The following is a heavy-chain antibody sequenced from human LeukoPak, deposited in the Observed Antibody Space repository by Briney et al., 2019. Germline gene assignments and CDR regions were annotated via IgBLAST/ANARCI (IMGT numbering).Heavy chain of an antibody. Sequence: SETLSLTCAVYGGSYSVYYWRWIREPPGKGLEWIGEINHSGSTNYNPSLKSRVPISVDTSKHQFSLKLSSVTAADTAVYYWAKGWGSGSYYWGGPGYYYYGMDVWGQGTTVSVPS. V-gene: IGHV4-34*01. J-gene: IGHJ6*02. D-gene: IGHD3-10*01. CDR3: AKGWGSGSYYWGGPGYYYYGMDV. CDR1: GGSYSVYY. CDR2: INHSGST.